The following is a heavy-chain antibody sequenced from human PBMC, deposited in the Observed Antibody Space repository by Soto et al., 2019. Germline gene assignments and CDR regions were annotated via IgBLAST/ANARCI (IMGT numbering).Heavy chain of an antibody. CDR1: GYTFTGYY. CDR2: INPNSGGT. V-gene: IGHV1-2*04. D-gene: IGHD2-15*01. CDR3: ARGGDLYCSGGSCYSWFDP. Sequence: QVQLVQSGAEVKKPGASVKVSRKASGYTFTGYYMHWVRQAPGQGLEWMGWINPNSGGTNYAQKFQGWVTMNRDTSISTAYMELSRLRSDDTAVYYCARGGDLYCSGGSCYSWFDPWGQGTLVTVSS. J-gene: IGHJ5*02.